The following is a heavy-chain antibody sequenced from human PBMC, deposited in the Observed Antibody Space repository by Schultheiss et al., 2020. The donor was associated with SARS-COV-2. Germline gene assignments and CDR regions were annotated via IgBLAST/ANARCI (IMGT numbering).Heavy chain of an antibody. Sequence: GGSLRLSCAASGFTFSSYAMSWVRQAPGKGLEWVSAISGSGGSTYYADSVKGRFTISRHNSKNTLYLQMNSLRAEDTAVYYCAKDLGLETARPVFDYWGQGTLVTVSS. CDR3: AKDLGLETARPVFDY. CDR1: GFTFSSYA. D-gene: IGHD2-2*01. CDR2: ISGSGGST. J-gene: IGHJ4*02. V-gene: IGHV3-23*01.